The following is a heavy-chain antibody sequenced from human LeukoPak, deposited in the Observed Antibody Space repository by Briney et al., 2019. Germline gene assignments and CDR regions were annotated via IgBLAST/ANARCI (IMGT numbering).Heavy chain of an antibody. CDR2: IYPGDSDT. J-gene: IGHJ4*02. Sequence: GESLKISCKGSGYSFTNYSIGWVRQMPGKGLEWMGIIYPGDSDTTYSPSFQGQVTLSADKSISTAYLQWSSLKASDTAMYYCALNPRGYCSGGRCYIGYWGQGTLVSVSS. CDR1: GYSFTNYS. D-gene: IGHD2-15*01. V-gene: IGHV5-51*01. CDR3: ALNPRGYCSGGRCYIGY.